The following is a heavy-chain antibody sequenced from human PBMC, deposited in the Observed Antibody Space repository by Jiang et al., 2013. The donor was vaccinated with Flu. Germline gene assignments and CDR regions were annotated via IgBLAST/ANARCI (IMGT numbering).Heavy chain of an antibody. CDR3: AGSDYSYAVGY. Sequence: GLVKPSGTLSLTCTVSGDSITSRNWWSWVRQSPGKGLEWIGEIHHRGNTNYNPSLQSRVTMSVDKLKNQFSLTLSSVTAADTAVYYCAGSDYSYAVGYWGQGTLVTVSS. CDR1: GDSITSRNW. V-gene: IGHV4-4*02. CDR2: IHHRGNT. D-gene: IGHD3-16*01. J-gene: IGHJ4*02.